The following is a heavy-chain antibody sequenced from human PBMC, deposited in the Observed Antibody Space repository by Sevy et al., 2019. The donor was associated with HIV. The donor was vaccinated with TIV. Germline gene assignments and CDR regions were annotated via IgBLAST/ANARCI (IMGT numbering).Heavy chain of an antibody. D-gene: IGHD4-17*01. CDR1: GFTFSSYA. V-gene: IGHV3-30-3*01. Sequence: GGSLRLSCAASGFTFSSYAMHWVRQAPGKGLEWVAVISYDGSNKYYADSVKGRFTISRDNSKNTLYLQMNSLGAEDTAVYYCARVIGYGDYEAFDYWGQGTLVTVSS. J-gene: IGHJ4*02. CDR2: ISYDGSNK. CDR3: ARVIGYGDYEAFDY.